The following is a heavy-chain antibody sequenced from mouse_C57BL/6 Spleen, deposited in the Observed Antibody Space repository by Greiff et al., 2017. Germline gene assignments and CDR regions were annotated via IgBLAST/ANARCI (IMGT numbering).Heavy chain of an antibody. CDR3: ARSELGPGYYAMDY. CDR2: IYPGSGST. V-gene: IGHV1-55*01. Sequence: QVQLQQPGAELVKPGASVKMSCKASGYTFTSYWITWVKQRPGQGLEWIGDIYPGSGSTNYNEKFKSKATLTVDTSSSTAYMQLSSLTSEDSAVYYCARSELGPGYYAMDYWGQGTSVTVSS. D-gene: IGHD4-1*01. CDR1: GYTFTSYW. J-gene: IGHJ4*01.